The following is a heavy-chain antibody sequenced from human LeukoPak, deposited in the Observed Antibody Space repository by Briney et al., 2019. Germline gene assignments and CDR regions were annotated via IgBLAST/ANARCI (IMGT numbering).Heavy chain of an antibody. V-gene: IGHV3-7*01. CDR3: ARDLEYTTSSGDY. CDR2: IMQDGSEK. Sequence: GGSLRLSCAASGFTLSYYWMTWVRRAPGKGLEWVANIMQDGSEKYYVDSVKGRFTISRDNAKNSLYLQMNSLRAEDTAVYYCARDLEYTTSSGDYWGQGTLVIVSS. J-gene: IGHJ4*02. CDR1: GFTLSYYW. D-gene: IGHD6-6*01.